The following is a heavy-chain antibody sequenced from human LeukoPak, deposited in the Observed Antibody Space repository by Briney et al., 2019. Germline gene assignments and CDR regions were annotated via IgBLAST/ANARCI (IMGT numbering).Heavy chain of an antibody. J-gene: IGHJ3*02. CDR2: IYTSGST. D-gene: IGHD2-2*01. CDR1: GGSISSYY. Sequence: SSETLSLTCTVSGGSISSYYWSWIRQPAGKGLEWIGRIYTSGSTNYNPSLKSRVTMSVDTSKNQFSLKLSSVTAADTAVYYCARTTPRENIVVVPAAILFDHDAFDIWGQGTMVTVSS. V-gene: IGHV4-4*07. CDR3: ARTTPRENIVVVPAAILFDHDAFDI.